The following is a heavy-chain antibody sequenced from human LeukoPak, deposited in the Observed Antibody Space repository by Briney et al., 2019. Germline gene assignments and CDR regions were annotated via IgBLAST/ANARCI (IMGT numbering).Heavy chain of an antibody. D-gene: IGHD6-6*01. V-gene: IGHV4-30-2*01. CDR1: GGSISSGGYY. CDR3: ARLGLSSSPPLIDY. Sequence: SETLSLTCTVSGGSISSGGYYWSWIRQPPGKGLEWIGYIYHSGSTYYNPSLKSRVTISVDRSKNQFSLKLSSVTAADTAVYYCARLGLSSSPPLIDYWGQGTLVTVSS. CDR2: IYHSGST. J-gene: IGHJ4*02.